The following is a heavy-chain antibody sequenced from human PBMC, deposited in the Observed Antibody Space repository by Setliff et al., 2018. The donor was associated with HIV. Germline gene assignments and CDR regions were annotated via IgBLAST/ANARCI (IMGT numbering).Heavy chain of an antibody. CDR3: TKRTMPTGGFQH. CDR2: IYPSNGDT. J-gene: IGHJ1*01. D-gene: IGHD1-1*01. Sequence: VASVKVSCKASGYAFTSNYIHWVRQAPGQGLEWMALIYPSNGDTTYAQSFQGRVTMTLDTSTSTVYMEWSSLRAEDTAVYYCTKRTMPTGGFQHWGQGTLVTVSS. V-gene: IGHV1-46*01. CDR1: GYAFTSNY.